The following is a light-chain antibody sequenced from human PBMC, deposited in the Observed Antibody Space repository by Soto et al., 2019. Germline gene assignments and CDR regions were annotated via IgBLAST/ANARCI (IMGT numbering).Light chain of an antibody. J-gene: IGKJ5*01. CDR2: GAS. V-gene: IGKV3-20*01. Sequence: EIVLTQSPGTLALSPGERATLSCRASQSVSSSYLAWYQQKPGQAPRLLIYGASSRATGIPDRFSGSGSGTEFTLTISRLEPEDFAVYYCQQYGSSPVTFGQGTRLEIK. CDR3: QQYGSSPVT. CDR1: QSVSSSY.